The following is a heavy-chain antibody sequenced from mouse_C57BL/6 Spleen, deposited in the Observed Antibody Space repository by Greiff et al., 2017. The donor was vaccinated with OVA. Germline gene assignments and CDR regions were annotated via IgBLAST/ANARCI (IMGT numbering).Heavy chain of an antibody. CDR2: IDPSDSYT. J-gene: IGHJ2*01. CDR1: GYAFTSYW. CDR3: ARGERDFDY. Sequence: QVQLQQPGAELVRPGTSVKLSCKASGYAFTSYWMHWVKQRPGQGLEWIGVIDPSDSYTNYNQKFKGKATVTVDTSSSTAYMQLSSLTSEDSAVYYCARGERDFDYWGQGTTLTVSS. V-gene: IGHV1-59*01.